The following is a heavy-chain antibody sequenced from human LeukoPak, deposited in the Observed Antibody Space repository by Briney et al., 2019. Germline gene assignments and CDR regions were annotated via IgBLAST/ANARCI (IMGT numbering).Heavy chain of an antibody. CDR1: GFTVSSNY. V-gene: IGHV3-66*01. D-gene: IGHD4-17*01. Sequence: PGGSLRLSCAASGFTVSSNYMSWVRQAPGKGLEWVSVIYSGGSTYYADSVKGRFTISRDNSKNTLCLQMNSLRAEDTAVYYCARADLTTRLAFDIWGQGTMVTVSS. CDR3: ARADLTTRLAFDI. CDR2: IYSGGST. J-gene: IGHJ3*02.